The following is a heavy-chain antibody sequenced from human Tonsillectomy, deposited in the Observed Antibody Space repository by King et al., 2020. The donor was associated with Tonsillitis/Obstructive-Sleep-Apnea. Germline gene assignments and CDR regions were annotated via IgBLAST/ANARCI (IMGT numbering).Heavy chain of an antibody. CDR3: ATGISGTTQFYQYYYMDV. Sequence: QLQLQESGPGLVKPSETLSLTCTVSGGSISRYYWTWIRQPPGKGLEWIGYIHYSGFTNYNPSLKSRVTISVDTSNNQFSLKMRSVTAADTAVYYCATGISGTTQFYQYYYMDVWGKGTTVTVSS. D-gene: IGHD1-20*01. V-gene: IGHV4-59*08. J-gene: IGHJ6*03. CDR2: IHYSGFT. CDR1: GGSISRYY.